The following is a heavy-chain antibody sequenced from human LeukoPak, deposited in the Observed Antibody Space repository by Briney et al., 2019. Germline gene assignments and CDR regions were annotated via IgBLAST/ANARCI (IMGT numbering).Heavy chain of an antibody. CDR3: ARLRGGDYEDY. CDR1: GGSFSGYY. D-gene: IGHD4-17*01. J-gene: IGHJ4*02. Sequence: SETLSLTCAVYGGSFSGYYWSWIRQPPGKGLEWIGEINHSGSTNYNPSLKSRVTISVDTSKNQFSLKLSPVTAADTAVYYCARLRGGDYEDYWGQGTLVTVSS. CDR2: INHSGST. V-gene: IGHV4-34*01.